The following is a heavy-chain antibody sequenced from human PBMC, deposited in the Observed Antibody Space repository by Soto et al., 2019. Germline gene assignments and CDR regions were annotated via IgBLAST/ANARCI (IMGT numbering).Heavy chain of an antibody. Sequence: SETLSLTCAVSGGSISSGGYSWSWIRQPPGKGLEWIGYIYHSGSTYYNPSLKSRVTISVDRSKNQFSLKLSSVTAADTAVYYGAGSGYYHNSGMDVWAQGTTVTVSS. D-gene: IGHD3-22*01. J-gene: IGHJ6*02. CDR3: AGSGYYHNSGMDV. CDR2: IYHSGST. CDR1: GGSISSGGYS. V-gene: IGHV4-30-2*01.